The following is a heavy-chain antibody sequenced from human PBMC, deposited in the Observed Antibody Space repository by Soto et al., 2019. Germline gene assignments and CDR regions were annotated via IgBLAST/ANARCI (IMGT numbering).Heavy chain of an antibody. V-gene: IGHV4-4*02. CDR1: GGSITNSNW. Sequence: SETLSLTCTVSGGSITNSNWWSWVRLPPAKGLEWIGDIYHAGSTKYNPSLERRVTMSVDTSNNQFALTLTSVTAADTAVYFCARGPPIVGNTTPLDSWGQGTLGTAPQ. D-gene: IGHD2-21*01. J-gene: IGHJ4*02. CDR2: IYHAGST. CDR3: ARGPPIVGNTTPLDS.